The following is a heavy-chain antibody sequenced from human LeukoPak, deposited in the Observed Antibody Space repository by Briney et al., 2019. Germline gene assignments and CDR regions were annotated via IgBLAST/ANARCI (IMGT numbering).Heavy chain of an antibody. CDR3: ARDPPYYDNSGYYYDN. CDR1: GFTFSPYS. CDR2: ISGSSLYI. J-gene: IGHJ4*02. D-gene: IGHD3-22*01. Sequence: PGGSLRLSCAASGFTFSPYSMNWVRQAPGKGLEWVSSISGSSLYIYYADSVKGRFTISRDNAKNSLYLQMNSLRAEDTAVYYCARDPPYYDNSGYYYDNWGQGTLVTVSS. V-gene: IGHV3-21*01.